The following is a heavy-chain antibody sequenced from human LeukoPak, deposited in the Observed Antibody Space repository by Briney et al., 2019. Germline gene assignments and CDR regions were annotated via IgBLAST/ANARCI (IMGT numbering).Heavy chain of an antibody. CDR1: GGSISGYF. J-gene: IGHJ6*04. CDR3: SRWRVPTTTVFYYGMDV. V-gene: IGHV4-59*01. D-gene: IGHD2/OR15-2a*01. CDR2: IYYSGST. Sequence: SETLSLICTVSGGSISGYFWSWVRQPPGKELEWIGYIYYSGSTNYNPSLKSRVTISVVTSKNQFSLKLSSVTAADTAVYFCSRWRVPTTTVFYYGMDVWGKGTTVTVTS.